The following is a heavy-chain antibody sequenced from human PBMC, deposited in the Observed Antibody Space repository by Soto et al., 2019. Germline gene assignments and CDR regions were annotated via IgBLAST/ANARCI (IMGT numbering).Heavy chain of an antibody. CDR3: ARESSGNHNHNWFDP. D-gene: IGHD1-20*01. Sequence: SETLSLTCTVSGGSISSYFWSWIRQPPGKGLEWIGFIYFSGSTTYNPSLKSRVTMSVDTSKNQLSLELNSVTAADTAVYYCARESSGNHNHNWFDPWGLGTLVTVSS. CDR2: IYFSGST. J-gene: IGHJ5*02. V-gene: IGHV4-59*01. CDR1: GGSISSYF.